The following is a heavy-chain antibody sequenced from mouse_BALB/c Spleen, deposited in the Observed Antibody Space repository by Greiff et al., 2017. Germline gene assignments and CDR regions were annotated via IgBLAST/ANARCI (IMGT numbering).Heavy chain of an antibody. CDR3: ARRGKDDAMDY. J-gene: IGHJ4*01. V-gene: IGHV1-9*01. Sequence: QVQLQQSGAELMKPGASVKISCKATGYTFSSYWIEWVKQRPGHGLEWIGEILPGSGSTNYNEKFKGKATFTADTSSNTAYMQLSSLTSEDSAVYYCARRGKDDAMDYWGQGTSVTVSS. CDR2: ILPGSGST. D-gene: IGHD1-3*01. CDR1: GYTFSSYW.